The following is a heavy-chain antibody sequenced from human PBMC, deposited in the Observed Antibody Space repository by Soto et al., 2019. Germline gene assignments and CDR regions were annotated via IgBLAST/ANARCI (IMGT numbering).Heavy chain of an antibody. Sequence: GGSLRLSCAASGFTFSSYAMSWVRQAPGKGLEWVSAISGSGGSTYYADSVKGRFTISRDNSKNTLYLQMNSLRAEDTAVYYCAKYPEPTGYSSGWYLYWGQGTLVTVSS. CDR2: ISGSGGST. V-gene: IGHV3-23*01. CDR3: AKYPEPTGYSSGWYLY. D-gene: IGHD6-19*01. CDR1: GFTFSSYA. J-gene: IGHJ4*02.